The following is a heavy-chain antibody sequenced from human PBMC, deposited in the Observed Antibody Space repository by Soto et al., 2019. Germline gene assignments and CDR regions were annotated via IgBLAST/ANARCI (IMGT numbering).Heavy chain of an antibody. CDR2: MRSDGSNK. D-gene: IGHD2-2*01. CDR3: ARAHISSEISMPQTFHH. Sequence: QVQLVESGGDVVQPGRSLRLSCEASGFIFSNYDMYWVRQGPGKGLEWVALMRSDGSNKYYVDSVKGRFTISRDNSKNMLFLQMDSLRAEDTAVYYCARAHISSEISMPQTFHHWGPGTLVTVSS. CDR1: GFIFSNYD. V-gene: IGHV3-33*08. J-gene: IGHJ1*01.